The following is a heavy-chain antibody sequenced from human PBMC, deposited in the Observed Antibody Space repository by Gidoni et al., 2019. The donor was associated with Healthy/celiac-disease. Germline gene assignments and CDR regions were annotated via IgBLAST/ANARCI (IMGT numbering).Heavy chain of an antibody. CDR1: GGSISSSRPY. J-gene: IGHJ4*02. CDR3: ARHPRPRYYDSSGYYYGGPVLC. D-gene: IGHD3-22*01. CDR2: IYYSGST. V-gene: IGHV4-39*01. Sequence: QLELQASGPGLVQRSETLSLTCTVSGGSISSSRPYPGWIRHPPGKGLEWIGSIYYSGSTDYNPSLKSRVTISVDTSKNQFSLKLSSVTAADTAVYYCARHPRPRYYDSSGYYYGGPVLCWGQGTLVTVSS.